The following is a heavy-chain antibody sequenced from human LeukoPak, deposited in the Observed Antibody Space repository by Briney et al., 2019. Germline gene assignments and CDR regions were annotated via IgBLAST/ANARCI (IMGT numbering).Heavy chain of an antibody. J-gene: IGHJ4*02. CDR3: AREISRFGI. D-gene: IGHD3-16*01. CDR1: GFTVSSNY. V-gene: IGHV3-66*01. CDR2: IYIGGST. Sequence: GGSLRLSCAASGFTVSSNYMSWVRQAAGKGLEWVSSIYIGGSTYYADSVKGRFTISRDNPNNTLYLQMHSLRAEDTAVYYCAREISRFGIWGQGTLVTVSS.